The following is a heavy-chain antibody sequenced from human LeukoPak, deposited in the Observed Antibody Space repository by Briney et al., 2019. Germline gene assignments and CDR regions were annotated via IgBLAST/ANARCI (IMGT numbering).Heavy chain of an antibody. V-gene: IGHV4-39*01. D-gene: IGHD3-9*01. Sequence: SETLSLTCTVSGGSINTSSYYWGWIRQPPGKGLEWIGSFYFSGSTYYSPSLKSRVTISVDTSKNQFSLKLSSVTAADTAVYYCARAGYSHGTGYYFDYWGQGTLVTVSS. CDR1: GGSINTSSYY. J-gene: IGHJ4*02. CDR2: FYFSGST. CDR3: ARAGYSHGTGYYFDY.